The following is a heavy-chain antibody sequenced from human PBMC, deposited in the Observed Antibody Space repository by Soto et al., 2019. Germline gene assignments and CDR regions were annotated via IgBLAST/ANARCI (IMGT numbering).Heavy chain of an antibody. J-gene: IGHJ3*02. CDR1: GFTFSSYA. Sequence: GGSLRLSCAASGFTFSSYAMSWVRQAPGKGLEWVSAISGSGGSTYYADSVKGRFTISRDNSKNTLYLQMNSLRAEDTAVYYCARDLDLSTGAFDIWGQGTMVTVSS. V-gene: IGHV3-23*01. CDR2: ISGSGGST. CDR3: ARDLDLSTGAFDI. D-gene: IGHD1-1*01.